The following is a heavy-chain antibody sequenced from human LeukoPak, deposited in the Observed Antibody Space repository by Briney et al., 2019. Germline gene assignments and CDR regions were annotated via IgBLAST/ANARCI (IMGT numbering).Heavy chain of an antibody. CDR3: ASYSSSWYG. Sequence: GASVKVSRKASGYTFTGYYMYWVRQAPGQGLEWMGRINPNSGGTNYAQKFQGRVTMTRDTSISTAYMELSRLRSDDTAVYYCASYSSSWYGWGQGTLVTVSS. J-gene: IGHJ4*02. CDR1: GYTFTGYY. V-gene: IGHV1-2*06. D-gene: IGHD6-13*01. CDR2: INPNSGGT.